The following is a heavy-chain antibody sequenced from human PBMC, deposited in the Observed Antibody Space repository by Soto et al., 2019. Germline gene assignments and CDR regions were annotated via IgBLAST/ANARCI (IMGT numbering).Heavy chain of an antibody. CDR2: IYYSGST. CDR3: ASPTLGAFDI. V-gene: IGHV4-39*01. D-gene: IGHD3-16*01. Sequence: WVRQAPGQGLEWIGSIYYSGSTSYNSSLKSRVTISVDTSKNQFSLRLRSVTAADTAVYYCASPTLGAFDIWGQGTMVTVSS. J-gene: IGHJ3*02.